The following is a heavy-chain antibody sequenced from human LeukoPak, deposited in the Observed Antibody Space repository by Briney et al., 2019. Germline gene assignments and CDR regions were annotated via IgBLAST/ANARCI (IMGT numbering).Heavy chain of an antibody. D-gene: IGHD3-10*01. CDR1: GGSISSGSYY. CDR2: IYTSGST. CDR3: ARVFNYYGSGLNYFDY. V-gene: IGHV4-61*02. Sequence: PSGTLSLTCTVSGGSISSGSYYWSWIRQPAGKGLEWIGRIYTSGSTSYNPSLKSRVTISVDTSKNQFSLKLSSVTAADTAVYYCARVFNYYGSGLNYFDYWGQGTLVTVSS. J-gene: IGHJ4*02.